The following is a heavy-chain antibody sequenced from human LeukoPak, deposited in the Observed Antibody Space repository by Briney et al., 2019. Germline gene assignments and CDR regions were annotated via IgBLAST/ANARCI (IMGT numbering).Heavy chain of an antibody. CDR1: GYTITGYY. D-gene: IGHD2-15*01. Sequence: ASVKVSCKASGYTITGYYVHWVRQAPGQGLEWMGWINPKSGGTDRAQKFQGRVTMTRDTSISPAYMELTRLTADDTAVYYCASTACSGNCYFDYWGQGTLVTVSS. J-gene: IGHJ4*02. CDR2: INPKSGGT. CDR3: ASTACSGNCYFDY. V-gene: IGHV1-2*02.